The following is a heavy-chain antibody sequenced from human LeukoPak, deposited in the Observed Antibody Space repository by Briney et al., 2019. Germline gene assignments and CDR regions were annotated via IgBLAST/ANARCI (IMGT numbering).Heavy chain of an antibody. D-gene: IGHD3-22*01. V-gene: IGHV1-69*13. CDR2: IIPIFGTA. CDR1: GYTFTSYY. Sequence: GASVKVSCKASGYTFTSYYMHWVRQAPGQGLEWMGGIIPIFGTANYAQKFQGRVTITADESTSTAYMELSSLRSEDTAVYYCARDRGIVVWGQGTLVTVSS. J-gene: IGHJ4*02. CDR3: ARDRGIVV.